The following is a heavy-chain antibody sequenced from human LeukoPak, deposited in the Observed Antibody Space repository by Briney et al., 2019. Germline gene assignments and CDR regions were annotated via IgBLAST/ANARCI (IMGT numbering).Heavy chain of an antibody. J-gene: IGHJ4*02. V-gene: IGHV1-8*01. CDR1: GYPFPSYD. CDR3: ARGPVAGWIDY. CDR2: KTPNSGNT. D-gene: IGHD3-9*01. Sequence: SVNLLYNASGYPFPSYDHHGARQHTRQALEYMVYKTPNSGNTVYAQKFQHRVTMTRNTSISTAYMELSSLRSEDTAVYYCARGPVAGWIDYWGQGTLVSVSS.